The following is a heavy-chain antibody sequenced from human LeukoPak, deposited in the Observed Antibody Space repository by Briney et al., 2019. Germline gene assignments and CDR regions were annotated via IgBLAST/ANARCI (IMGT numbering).Heavy chain of an antibody. D-gene: IGHD2-21*02. J-gene: IGHJ6*03. CDR2: IYSSETT. Sequence: SETLSLTCSVSGASISSDYWSWIRQPPGKGLEWTGNIYSSETTKYNPSLRSRATISGDTSKNQFSLKLSSVTAADTVVYYCARHFPYCGGDCPYYYMDVWGKGATVTVSS. CDR3: ARHFPYCGGDCPYYYMDV. V-gene: IGHV4-4*09. CDR1: GASISSDY.